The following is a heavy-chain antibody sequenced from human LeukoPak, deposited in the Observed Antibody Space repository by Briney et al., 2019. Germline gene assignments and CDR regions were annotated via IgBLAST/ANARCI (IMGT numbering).Heavy chain of an antibody. CDR1: GGSISSGSYY. D-gene: IGHD3-10*01. Sequence: SQTLSLTCTVSGGSISSGSYYWSWIRQPAGKGLEWIGRIYTSGSTNYNPSLKSRVTISVDTSKNQFSLKLSSVTAADTAVYYCARDIGEEVKYGSGSYSAFDIWGQGTMVTVSS. CDR3: ARDIGEEVKYGSGSYSAFDI. V-gene: IGHV4-61*02. J-gene: IGHJ3*02. CDR2: IYTSGST.